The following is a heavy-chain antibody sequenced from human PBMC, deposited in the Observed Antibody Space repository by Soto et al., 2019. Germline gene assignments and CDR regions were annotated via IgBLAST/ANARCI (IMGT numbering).Heavy chain of an antibody. D-gene: IGHD4-4*01. J-gene: IGHJ6*03. V-gene: IGHV3-15*01. CDR2: IKSKTDGGTT. CDR3: TTDGYSNQYYYYYYIDV. Sequence: EVQLVESGGGLVKPGGSLRLSCAASGFTFSNAWMSWVRQAPGKGLEWVGRIKSKTDGGTTDYAAPVKGRFTISRDDSKNTLYLQMNSLKTKDTAVYYCTTDGYSNQYYYYYYIDVWGKGTTVTVSS. CDR1: GFTFSNAW.